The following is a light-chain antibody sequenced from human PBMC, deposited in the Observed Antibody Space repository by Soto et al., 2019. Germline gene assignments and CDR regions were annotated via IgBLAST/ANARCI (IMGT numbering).Light chain of an antibody. J-gene: IGKJ1*01. V-gene: IGKV3-20*01. Sequence: EIVLTQSPGTLSLSPGERATLSCRASQSVSSSYLAWYQQKPGQAPMLLIYGASSRATGIPDRFSGSGSGTDFTLTISRLAPEYFAVYYCQQYGSSPVTFGQGTKVEIK. CDR3: QQYGSSPVT. CDR1: QSVSSSY. CDR2: GAS.